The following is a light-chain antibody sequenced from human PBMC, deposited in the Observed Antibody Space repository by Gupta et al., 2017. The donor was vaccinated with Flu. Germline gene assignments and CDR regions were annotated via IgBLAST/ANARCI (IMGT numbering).Light chain of an antibody. CDR1: RTNIGIKA. CDR2: VNN. J-gene: IGLJ3*02. CDR3: AAWDDSMNGAV. V-gene: IGLV1-44*01. Sequence: GTTTFAGSRTNIGIKAVNWYQQLPGMAPKLLIYVNNQRPSGVPDRFSGSKSGTSATLAVGGVQSEDEADYYCAAWDDSMNGAVFGGGIKLTVL.